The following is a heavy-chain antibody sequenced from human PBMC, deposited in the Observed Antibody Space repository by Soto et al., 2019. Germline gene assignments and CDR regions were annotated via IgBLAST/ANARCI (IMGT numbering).Heavy chain of an antibody. V-gene: IGHV1-18*01. Sequence: QVPLVQSGAEVKKPGASVKVSCKASGYTFTSYGISWVRQAPGQGLEWMGWISAYNGNTNYAQRLQGRVTMTTDTATRTAYMELRSLRSDDTAVYYCARRAYYDLSGYDLGEGHCDYWGPGTLVTFSS. D-gene: IGHD3-22*01. CDR3: ARRAYYDLSGYDLGEGHCDY. CDR1: GYTFTSYG. CDR2: ISAYNGNT. J-gene: IGHJ4*02.